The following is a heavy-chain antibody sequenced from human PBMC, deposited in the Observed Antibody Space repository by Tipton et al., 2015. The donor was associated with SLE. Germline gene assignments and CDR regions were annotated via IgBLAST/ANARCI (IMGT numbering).Heavy chain of an antibody. CDR2: IYYSGST. D-gene: IGHD3-10*01. V-gene: IGHV4-31*11. Sequence: TLSLTCAVYGGSFSGYYWSWIRQHPGKGLEWIGYIYYSGSTYYNPSLKSRVTISVDTSKNQFSLKLSSVTAADTAVYYCAREGSYYGSGSYSYYYYGMDVWGQGTTVTVSS. CDR3: AREGSYYGSGSYSYYYYGMDV. CDR1: GGSFSGYY. J-gene: IGHJ6*02.